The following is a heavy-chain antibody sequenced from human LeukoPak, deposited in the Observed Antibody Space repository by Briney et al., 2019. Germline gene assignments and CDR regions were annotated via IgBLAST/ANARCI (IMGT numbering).Heavy chain of an antibody. J-gene: IGHJ3*02. Sequence: ASVKVSCKASGYTFANYFMHWVRQAPGQGLEWMGIINSSGGTTKYAQEFQGRVTMTRDTSTSTAYMELRSLRSDDTAVYYCARSYSSSWYVFGAFDIWGQGTMVTVSS. CDR2: INSSGGTT. D-gene: IGHD6-13*01. CDR3: ARSYSSSWYVFGAFDI. CDR1: GYTFANYF. V-gene: IGHV1-46*01.